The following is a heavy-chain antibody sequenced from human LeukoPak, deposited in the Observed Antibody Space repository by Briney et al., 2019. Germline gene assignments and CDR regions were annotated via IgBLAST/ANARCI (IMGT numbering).Heavy chain of an antibody. Sequence: GGSLRLSCAASGLTFTSYSMNWVRQAPGKGMEWISSISSSSSFISYADSLKGRFTISRDNAQNSLYLQMDSLRAEDTAVYYCARAGYSSGRGTFDYWGQGALVTVSS. V-gene: IGHV3-21*01. CDR3: ARAGYSSGRGTFDY. CDR2: ISSSSSFI. D-gene: IGHD6-19*01. CDR1: GLTFTSYS. J-gene: IGHJ4*02.